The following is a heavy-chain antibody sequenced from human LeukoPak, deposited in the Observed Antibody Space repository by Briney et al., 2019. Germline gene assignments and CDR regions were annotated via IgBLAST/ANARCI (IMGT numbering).Heavy chain of an antibody. CDR3: ARGGRGAFDI. Sequence: AGGSLRLSCAASGFTFDDYAMHWVRQPPGKGLEWVSGISWSSGNIVYADSVKGRFTISRDNAKNSLYLQMNSLRAEDTAVYHCARGGRGAFDIWGQGTMVTVSS. D-gene: IGHD3-16*01. CDR2: ISWSSGNI. V-gene: IGHV3-9*01. CDR1: GFTFDDYA. J-gene: IGHJ3*02.